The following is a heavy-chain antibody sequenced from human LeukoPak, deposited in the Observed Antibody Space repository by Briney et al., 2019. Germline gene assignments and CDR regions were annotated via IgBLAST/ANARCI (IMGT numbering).Heavy chain of an antibody. J-gene: IGHJ3*02. CDR1: GFTFSSYW. V-gene: IGHV3-7*01. CDR3: ASLPGIAVAGPGDAFDI. Sequence: PGGSLRLSCAASGFTFSSYWMSWVRQAPGKGLEWVANIKQDGSEKYYVDSVKGRFTISRDNAKSSLYLQMNSLRAEDTAVYYCASLPGIAVAGPGDAFDIWGQGTMVTVSA. D-gene: IGHD6-19*01. CDR2: IKQDGSEK.